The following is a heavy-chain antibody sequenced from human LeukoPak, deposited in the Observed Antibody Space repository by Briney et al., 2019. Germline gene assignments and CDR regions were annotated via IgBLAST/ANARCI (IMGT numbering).Heavy chain of an antibody. CDR2: IYYSGTT. CDR3: ATAAQNWNNAPYFDF. J-gene: IGHJ4*02. CDR1: GGSVSSGGYY. D-gene: IGHD1/OR15-1a*01. Sequence: NPSQTLSLTCTVSGGSVSSGGYYWSWIRQHPGEGLEWIGYIYYSGTTYYNPSLKSRLTISLDTSKNQFSLKLTSVTAADTAVYYCATAAQNWNNAPYFDFWGQETLVIVSS. V-gene: IGHV4-31*03.